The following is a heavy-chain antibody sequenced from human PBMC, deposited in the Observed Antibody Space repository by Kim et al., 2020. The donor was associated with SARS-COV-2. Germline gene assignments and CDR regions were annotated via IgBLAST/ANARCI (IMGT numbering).Heavy chain of an antibody. J-gene: IGHJ4*02. Sequence: YNPSLKSRVTISVDTSKNQFSLKLSSVTAADTAVYYCATRQWFGNFRFDYWGQGTLVTVSS. D-gene: IGHD3-10*01. V-gene: IGHV4-34*01. CDR3: ATRQWFGNFRFDY.